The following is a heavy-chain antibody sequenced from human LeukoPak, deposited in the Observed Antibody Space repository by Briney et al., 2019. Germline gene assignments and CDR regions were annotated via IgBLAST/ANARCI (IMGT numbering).Heavy chain of an antibody. V-gene: IGHV3-23*01. D-gene: IGHD6-13*01. CDR2: ISISGGST. Sequence: GGSLRLSCAASGFTFSSHAMSWVRQAPGKGLEWVSAISISGGSTYYADSVKGRFTISRDNSKNTLYLQMNSLRPEDTAVYYCARDLRTYEIAAFDYWGQGTLVTVSS. CDR3: ARDLRTYEIAAFDY. CDR1: GFTFSSHA. J-gene: IGHJ4*02.